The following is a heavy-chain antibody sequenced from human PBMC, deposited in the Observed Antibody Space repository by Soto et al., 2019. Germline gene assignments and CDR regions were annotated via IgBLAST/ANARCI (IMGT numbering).Heavy chain of an antibody. Sequence: QVQLVESGGGVVQPGRSLRLSCAASGFTFSSYAMHWVRQAPGKGLEWVAVISYDGSNKYYADSVKGRFTISRDNSKNSLYLQMNSLRAEDTAVYYGAREGAYCGGDCRHFDYWGQGTLVTVSS. J-gene: IGHJ4*02. CDR1: GFTFSSYA. D-gene: IGHD2-21*02. V-gene: IGHV3-30-3*01. CDR2: ISYDGSNK. CDR3: AREGAYCGGDCRHFDY.